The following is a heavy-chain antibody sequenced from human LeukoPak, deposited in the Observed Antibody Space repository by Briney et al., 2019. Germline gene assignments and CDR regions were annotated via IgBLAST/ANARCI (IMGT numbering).Heavy chain of an antibody. CDR3: ARGGGYGYYFDY. D-gene: IGHD1-1*01. CDR2: IYYSGST. Sequence: SETLSLTCTVSGGSISSYYWSWIRQPPGKGLEWIGYIYYSGSTNYNPSLRSRVTISIDTFKNQFSLKLSSVTAADTAVYYCARGGGYGYYFDYWGQGTLVTVSS. J-gene: IGHJ4*02. CDR1: GGSISSYY. V-gene: IGHV4-59*01.